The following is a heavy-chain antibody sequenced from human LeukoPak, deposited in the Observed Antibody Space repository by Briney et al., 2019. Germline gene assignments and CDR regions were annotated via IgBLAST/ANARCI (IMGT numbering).Heavy chain of an antibody. CDR3: VRDSDDYYWALDF. CDR2: TYYRSRWGN. J-gene: IGHJ4*02. V-gene: IGHV6-1*01. D-gene: IGHD3-10*01. CDR1: GDSFSNNIAT. Sequence: SQTLSLTCAISGDSFSNNIATWNCVRQSPSRGLEWLGRTYYRSRWGNDYAISVKGRITINPDTSRNQFSLQLNSVTPEDTAVYYCVRDSDDYYWALDFWGQGTPVTVSS.